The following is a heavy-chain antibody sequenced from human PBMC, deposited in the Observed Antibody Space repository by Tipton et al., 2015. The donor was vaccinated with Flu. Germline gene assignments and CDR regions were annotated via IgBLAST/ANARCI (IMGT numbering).Heavy chain of an antibody. CDR3: AGETSGSYRDFDY. CDR2: IWYDGSNK. J-gene: IGHJ4*02. Sequence: SLRLSCAASGFTFSSYGMHWVRQAPGKGLEWVAVIWYDGSNKYYADSVKGRFTISRDNSKNTLYLQMNSLRAEDTAVYYCAGETSGSYRDFDYWGQGTLVTVSS. D-gene: IGHD1-26*01. V-gene: IGHV3-33*01. CDR1: GFTFSSYG.